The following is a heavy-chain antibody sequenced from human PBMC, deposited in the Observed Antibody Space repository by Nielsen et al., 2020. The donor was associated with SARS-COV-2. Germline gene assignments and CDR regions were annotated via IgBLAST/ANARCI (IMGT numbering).Heavy chain of an antibody. D-gene: IGHD4-17*01. Sequence: GESLKISCAASGFTFSNAWMSWVRQAPGKGLEWVGRIKSKTDGGTTDYAAPVKGRFTISRDDSKNTLYLQMNSLKTEDTAVYYCTSTTVTNTVDAFDIWGQGTMVTVSS. CDR1: GFTFSNAW. V-gene: IGHV3-15*01. J-gene: IGHJ3*02. CDR2: IKSKTDGGTT. CDR3: TSTTVTNTVDAFDI.